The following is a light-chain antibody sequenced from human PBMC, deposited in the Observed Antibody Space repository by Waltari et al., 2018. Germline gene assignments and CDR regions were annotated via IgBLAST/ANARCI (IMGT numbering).Light chain of an antibody. Sequence: QTVVTQEPSLSVSPGGTVTLTCALSSGSLSTTSYATWYQQTPGQAPRTPVSKAHSRSSGVPERFSGSILGNTAALTITGAQADDGSDYYCALYMGSGIWVFGGGTRLTVL. CDR1: SGSLSTTSY. CDR3: ALYMGSGIWV. V-gene: IGLV8-61*01. J-gene: IGLJ3*02. CDR2: KAH.